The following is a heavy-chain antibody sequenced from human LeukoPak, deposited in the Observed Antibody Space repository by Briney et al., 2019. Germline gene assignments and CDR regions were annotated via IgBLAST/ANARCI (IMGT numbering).Heavy chain of an antibody. Sequence: ASVKVSCKASGYTFTSYGISWVRQAPGQGLEWMGWISADNGNTNYAQKLQGRVTMTTDTSTSTDYMELRSLRSDDTAVYYCARLPPDDYYYYYMDVWGKGTTVTVSS. J-gene: IGHJ6*03. D-gene: IGHD1-26*01. CDR1: GYTFTSYG. CDR2: ISADNGNT. CDR3: ARLPPDDYYYYYMDV. V-gene: IGHV1-18*01.